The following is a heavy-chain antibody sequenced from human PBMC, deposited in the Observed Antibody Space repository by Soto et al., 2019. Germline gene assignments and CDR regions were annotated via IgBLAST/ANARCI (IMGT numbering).Heavy chain of an antibody. CDR2: MNPNSGNT. CDR3: ARVKYSSGWNYYYYYGMDV. Sequence: GASVKVSCKASGYTFTSYDINWVRQATGQGLEWMGWMNPNSGNTGYAQKFQGRVTMTRNTSISTAYMELSSLRSEDTAVYYCARVKYSSGWNYYYYYGMDVWGQGTTVTVSS. J-gene: IGHJ6*02. CDR1: GYTFTSYD. D-gene: IGHD6-19*01. V-gene: IGHV1-8*01.